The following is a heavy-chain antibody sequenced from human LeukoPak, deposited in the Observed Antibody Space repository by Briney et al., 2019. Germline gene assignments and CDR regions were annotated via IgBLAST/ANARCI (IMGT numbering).Heavy chain of an antibody. D-gene: IGHD4/OR15-4a*01. CDR1: GFTFSDYE. CDR2: ISTSGSTT. J-gene: IGHJ4*02. Sequence: GGSLRLSCAASGFTFSDYEINWVRQAPGKGLEWVSCISTSGSTTYYADSVKGRFTISRDNAKNSLFLQMNTLTAEDTAVYYCARGALHVDYLGQGTPVTVSS. V-gene: IGHV3-48*03. CDR3: ARGALHVDY.